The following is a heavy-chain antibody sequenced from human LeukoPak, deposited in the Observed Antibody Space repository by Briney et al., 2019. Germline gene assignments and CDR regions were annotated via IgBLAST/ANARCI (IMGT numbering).Heavy chain of an antibody. CDR1: DFSFISYA. V-gene: IGHV3-21*01. CDR2: ISGTSSYT. CDR3: ARATIRVNGDGNNYYSYLDV. J-gene: IGHJ6*03. Sequence: GGSLRLSCAGSDFSFISYAMSWVRQAPGKGLEWVSSISGTSSYTYYADSVKGRFTISRDNTKNSLYLQMISLRAEDTAVYYCARATIRVNGDGNNYYSYLDVWGKGTTVTVPS. D-gene: IGHD5-24*01.